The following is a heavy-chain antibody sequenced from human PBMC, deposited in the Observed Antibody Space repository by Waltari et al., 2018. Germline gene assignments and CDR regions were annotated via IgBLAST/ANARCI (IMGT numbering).Heavy chain of an antibody. D-gene: IGHD6-19*01. CDR2: VDPEDGET. J-gene: IGHJ3*01. CDR3: ATALGDSSSASRPFDF. V-gene: IGHV1-69-2*01. CDR1: GYTFSAYY. Sequence: EVQLLQSGDELKGPGNTGRISGKVSGYTFSAYYRHWVQQAPGKGLRGMGLVDPEDGETIYADNFQGRVTISADTSTDTAFMELSSLRSEDTAVFYCATALGDSSSASRPFDFWGQGTMITVSS.